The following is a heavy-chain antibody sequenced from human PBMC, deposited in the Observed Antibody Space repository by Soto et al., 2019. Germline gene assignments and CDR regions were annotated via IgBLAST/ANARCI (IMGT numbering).Heavy chain of an antibody. Sequence: ASVKVSCQASGFTFASSAVQWVRRARGQRLEWIGWIVVGSGNTDYSQKFQERVAITRDMSKSTAYMELTSLRSEDTAVYYCAASTTHSDYWGQGTQVTVSS. CDR3: AASTTHSDY. CDR1: GFTFASSA. D-gene: IGHD2-2*01. V-gene: IGHV1-58*01. CDR2: IVVGSGNT. J-gene: IGHJ4*02.